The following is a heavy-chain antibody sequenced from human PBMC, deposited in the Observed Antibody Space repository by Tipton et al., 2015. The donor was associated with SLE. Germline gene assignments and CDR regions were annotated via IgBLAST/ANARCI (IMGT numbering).Heavy chain of an antibody. J-gene: IGHJ5*02. CDR1: GYTFTSYG. Sequence: QLVQSGSELKKPGASVKVSCKASGYTFTSYGINWVRQAPGQGLEWMGWVNTNTGKPTYAQAFTGRFVFSLDASVNTAYLQITSLKAEDTAVYFCARDTLQLQWSERYNRFDPWGQGTLVTVSS. CDR3: ARDTLQLQWSERYNRFDP. CDR2: VNTNTGKP. V-gene: IGHV7-4-1*02. D-gene: IGHD3-3*01.